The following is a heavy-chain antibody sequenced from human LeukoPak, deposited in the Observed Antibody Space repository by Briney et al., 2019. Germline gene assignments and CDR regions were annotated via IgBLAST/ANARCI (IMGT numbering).Heavy chain of an antibody. CDR2: ISYDGSNK. CDR3: ASTGYSSSWYYFDY. Sequence: PGGSLRLSRAASGFTFSSYAMHWVRQAPGKGLEWVAVISYDGSNKYYADSVKGRFTISRDNSKNTLYLQMNSLRAEDTAVYYCASTGYSSSWYYFDYWGQGTLVTVSS. J-gene: IGHJ4*02. CDR1: GFTFSSYA. V-gene: IGHV3-30*04. D-gene: IGHD6-13*01.